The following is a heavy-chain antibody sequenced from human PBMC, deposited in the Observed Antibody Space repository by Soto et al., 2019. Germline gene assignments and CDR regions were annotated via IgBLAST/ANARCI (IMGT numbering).Heavy chain of an antibody. CDR2: ISSSSSTI. D-gene: IGHD2-15*01. V-gene: IGHV3-48*01. CDR1: GFTFSSYS. CDR3: ARVGDKYCSGGSCYRWYYYYYMDV. Sequence: GGSLRLSCAASGFTFSSYSMNWVRQAPGKGLEWVSYISSSSSTIYYADSVKGRFTISRDNAKNPLYLQMNSLRAEDTAVYYCARVGDKYCSGGSCYRWYYYYYMDVWGKGTTVTVS. J-gene: IGHJ6*03.